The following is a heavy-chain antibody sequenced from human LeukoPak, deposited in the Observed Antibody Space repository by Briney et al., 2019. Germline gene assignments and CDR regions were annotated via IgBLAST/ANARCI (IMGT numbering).Heavy chain of an antibody. D-gene: IGHD3-9*01. CDR3: AADTYYDILTGYYRGYYHYYMDV. CDR2: IYSGGST. CDR1: GFTVSSNY. V-gene: IGHV3-66*01. J-gene: IGHJ6*03. Sequence: GGSLRLSCAASGFTVSSNYMSWVRQAPGKGLEWVSVIYSGGSTYYADAVRGRFTISRDNSKNTLYLQMNSLRAEDTAVYYCAADTYYDILTGYYRGYYHYYMDVWGKGTTVTISS.